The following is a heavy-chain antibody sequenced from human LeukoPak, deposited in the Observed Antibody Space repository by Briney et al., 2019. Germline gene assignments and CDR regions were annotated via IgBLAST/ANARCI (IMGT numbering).Heavy chain of an antibody. J-gene: IGHJ5*02. D-gene: IGHD5-12*01. CDR1: AYRGTAFY. CDR2: VNPNSGGT. CDR3: TREDSVYTGYDRNWLDP. V-gene: IGHV1-2*02. Sequence: VPVNIPCKALAYRGTAFYITCGRQAPGQRLGWRGWVNPNSGGTHYAQKFQGRVTMTRDTSITTAYMELSRLRSDDTAVYYCTREDSVYTGYDRNWLDPWGQGTLVTVSS.